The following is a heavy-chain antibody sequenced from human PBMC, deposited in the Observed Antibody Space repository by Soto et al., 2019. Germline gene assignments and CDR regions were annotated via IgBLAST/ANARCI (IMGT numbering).Heavy chain of an antibody. V-gene: IGHV4-59*12. Sequence: SETLSLTCTVSRGSISTYYWSWIRQPPGKGPEWIGYIYHSGSTYYNPSLKSRVTISVDRSKNQFSLKLSSVTAADTAVYYCASESGVDWFDPWGQGTLVTVSS. D-gene: IGHD3-10*01. CDR3: ASESGVDWFDP. J-gene: IGHJ5*02. CDR1: RGSISTYY. CDR2: IYHSGST.